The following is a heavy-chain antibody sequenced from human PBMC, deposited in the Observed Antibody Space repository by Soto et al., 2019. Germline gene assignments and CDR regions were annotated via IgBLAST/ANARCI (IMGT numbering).Heavy chain of an antibody. CDR2: INSDGTIS. J-gene: IGHJ6*02. D-gene: IGHD2-21*01. Sequence: PGESLKISCAASGFTVDTYWMNWVRQAPGKGPEWLSGINSDGTISSYADSVKGRFTISRDNARNTLSLQMNSLRADDTAVYYCARLSGDHSAFFSYGMDAWGQGTTVTVSS. CDR1: GFTVDTYW. CDR3: ARLSGDHSAFFSYGMDA. V-gene: IGHV3-74*01.